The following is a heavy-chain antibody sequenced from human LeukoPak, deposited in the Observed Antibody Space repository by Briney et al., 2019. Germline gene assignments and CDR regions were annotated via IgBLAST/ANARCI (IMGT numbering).Heavy chain of an antibody. CDR3: ARGLRGDYLDS. CDR1: GFTFSNYW. Sequence: PGGSLRLSCAASGFTFSNYWMNWVRQAPGKGLEWVANIKQDGSEKYYVDSVKGRFTISRDNAKDSLYLQMNSLRAEDTAVYYCARGLRGDYLDSWGQGTLVTVSS. V-gene: IGHV3-7*01. CDR2: IKQDGSEK. J-gene: IGHJ4*02.